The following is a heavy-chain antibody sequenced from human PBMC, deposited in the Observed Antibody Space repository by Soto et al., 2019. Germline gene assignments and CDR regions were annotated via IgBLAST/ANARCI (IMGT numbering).Heavy chain of an antibody. Sequence: QVQLVQSGSEVKKPGSSVRVSCKTSGGSFSIYTFSWVRQAPGQGLEWMGRVLPFLDLTSYSQKFQGRVTITADKSTATASLDMNKLTSEDTAFYYCATDRANSNWPNFDSWGQGTLVTVSS. CDR3: ATDRANSNWPNFDS. CDR1: GGSFSIYT. V-gene: IGHV1-69*02. J-gene: IGHJ4*02. D-gene: IGHD1-1*01. CDR2: VLPFLDLT.